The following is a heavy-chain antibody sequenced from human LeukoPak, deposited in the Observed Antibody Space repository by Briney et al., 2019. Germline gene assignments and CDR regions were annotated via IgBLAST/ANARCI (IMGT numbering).Heavy chain of an antibody. Sequence: ASVKVSCKASGYTFTGYYMHWVRQAPGQGPEWMGWINPNSGGTNYAQKFQGRVTMTRDTSISTAYMELSRLRSDDTAVYYCAREIGTIFGVVTPMDVWGQGTTVTVSS. D-gene: IGHD3-3*01. CDR1: GYTFTGYY. V-gene: IGHV1-2*02. J-gene: IGHJ6*02. CDR2: INPNSGGT. CDR3: AREIGTIFGVVTPMDV.